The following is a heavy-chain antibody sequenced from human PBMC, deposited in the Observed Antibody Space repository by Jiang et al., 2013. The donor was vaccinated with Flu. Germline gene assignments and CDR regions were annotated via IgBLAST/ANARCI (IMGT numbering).Heavy chain of an antibody. D-gene: IGHD4-11*01. Sequence: GAEVKKPGESLKISCKGSGYSFSRHWIAWVRQMPGKGLEWMGIIYPGDSDIRYSPSFQGQVTISGDKSISTAYLQWSSLKASDTAMYYCARRGLTTSGYYYYGMDVWGQGTTVTVSS. CDR1: GYSFSRHW. V-gene: IGHV5-51*01. CDR2: IYPGDSDI. J-gene: IGHJ6*02. CDR3: ARRGLTTSGYYYYGMDV.